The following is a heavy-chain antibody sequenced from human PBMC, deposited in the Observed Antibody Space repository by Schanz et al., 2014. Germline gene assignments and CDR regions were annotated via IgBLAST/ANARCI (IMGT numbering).Heavy chain of an antibody. V-gene: IGHV3-15*01. J-gene: IGHJ6*03. Sequence: EVQLVESGGGLVKPGGSLRLSCAASGFTFSNTWMNWVRQTPGKGLEWIGRIKSKIDGGTTDYAGPVKGRFTISRDDSKNTQYLQMNSLKTEDTAMYYGTAVERSARYEVVPDYYYYMDVWGKGTTVTVSS. D-gene: IGHD1-26*01. CDR1: GFTFSNTW. CDR2: IKSKIDGGTT. CDR3: TAVERSARYEVVPDYYYYMDV.